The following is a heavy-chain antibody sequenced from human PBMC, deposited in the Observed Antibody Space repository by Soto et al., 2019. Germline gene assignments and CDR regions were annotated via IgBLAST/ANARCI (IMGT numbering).Heavy chain of an antibody. CDR3: ARDTPRVGGPSLGWFDP. CDR1: GYTFTSYG. Sequence: ASVKVSCKASGYTFTSYGISWVRQAPGQGLEWMGWISAYNGNTNYAQKLQGRVTMTTDTSTSTAYMELRSLRSDDTAVYYCARDTPRVGGPSLGWFDPWGQGTLVTVSS. CDR2: ISAYNGNT. D-gene: IGHD1-26*01. V-gene: IGHV1-18*01. J-gene: IGHJ5*02.